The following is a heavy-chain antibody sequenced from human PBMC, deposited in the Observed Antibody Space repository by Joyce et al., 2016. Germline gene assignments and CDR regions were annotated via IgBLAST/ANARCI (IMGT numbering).Heavy chain of an antibody. V-gene: IGHV4-59*01. J-gene: IGHJ4*02. D-gene: IGHD3-3*01. CDR2: INHRGRT. CDR3: ARGNDYDYWSGYEAHYFDY. Sequence: QVQLQESGPGLVKPSETLSLSCTVSGGSISSYYWSWIRQPPGKGLEGIGYINHRGRTNYNPSLKSRVTISVDTSKNEFSLKMTSVTAADTAVYYCARGNDYDYWSGYEAHYFDYWGQGTLVTVSS. CDR1: GGSISSYY.